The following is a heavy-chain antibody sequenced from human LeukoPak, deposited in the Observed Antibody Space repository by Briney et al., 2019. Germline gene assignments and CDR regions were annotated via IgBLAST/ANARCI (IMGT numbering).Heavy chain of an antibody. CDR1: GFTFSSYA. CDR3: AKVNLGTPYCSSTSCYTGQSFDY. CDR2: ISYDGSNK. J-gene: IGHJ4*02. V-gene: IGHV3-30-3*01. Sequence: GGSLRLSCAASGFTFSSYAMHWVRQAPGKGLEWVAVISYDGSNKYYADSVKGRFTISRDNSKNTLYLQMNSLRAEDTAVYYCAKVNLGTPYCSSTSCYTGQSFDYWGQGTLVTVSS. D-gene: IGHD2-2*02.